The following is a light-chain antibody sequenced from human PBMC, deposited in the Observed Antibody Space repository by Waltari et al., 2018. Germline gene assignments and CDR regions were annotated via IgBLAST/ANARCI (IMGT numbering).Light chain of an antibody. V-gene: IGKV3-15*01. CDR2: GAT. J-gene: IGKJ2*01. CDR3: QQYSNWPLYT. CDR1: QYVSRS. Sequence: EIVLTQSPDTLSVAPGEGATLPCTASQYVSRSLAWYQQRPGQAPRVLIYGATTRATGVPARFSGSGAGTEFTLTITSLQSEDVGVYYCQQYSNWPLYTFGQGTKLEI.